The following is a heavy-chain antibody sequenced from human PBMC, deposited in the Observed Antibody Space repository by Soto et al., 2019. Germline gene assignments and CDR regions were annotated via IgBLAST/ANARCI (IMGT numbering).Heavy chain of an antibody. CDR2: IYYSGST. V-gene: IGHV4-39*01. D-gene: IGHD6-19*01. J-gene: IGHJ5*02. CDR1: GGSISSSSYY. Sequence: SETLSLTCTVSGGSISSSSYYWGWIRQPPGKGLEWIGSIYYSGSTYYNPSLKSRVTISVDTSKNQFSLKLSSVTAADTAVYYCARGGPWIGESSSGWYSGLNWFDPWGQGTLVTVSS. CDR3: ARGGPWIGESSSGWYSGLNWFDP.